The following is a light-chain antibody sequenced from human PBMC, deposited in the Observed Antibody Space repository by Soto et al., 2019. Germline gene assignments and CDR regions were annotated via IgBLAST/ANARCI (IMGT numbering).Light chain of an antibody. Sequence: QSVLTQPASVSGAPGQRVTISCTGSSSNIGAGYDVHWYQQLPGTAPKLLIYGNSNRPSGVPDRFSGSKSGTSASLAITGLQAEDEDDYYCQSYDSSLSGNWVFGGGTKLTVL. V-gene: IGLV1-40*01. CDR2: GNS. J-gene: IGLJ3*02. CDR3: QSYDSSLSGNWV. CDR1: SSNIGAGYD.